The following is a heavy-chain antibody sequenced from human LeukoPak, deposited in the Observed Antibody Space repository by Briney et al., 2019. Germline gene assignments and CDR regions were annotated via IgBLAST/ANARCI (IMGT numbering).Heavy chain of an antibody. D-gene: IGHD6-13*01. CDR3: ARGDPGYSSSMPIDY. CDR1: GGTFSSYA. V-gene: IGHV1-69*13. Sequence: SVKVSCKASGGTFSSYAISWVRQAPGQGLEWMGGNIPIFGTANYAQKFQGRVTITADESTSTAYMELSSLRSEDTAVYYCARGDPGYSSSMPIDYWGQGTLVTVSS. CDR2: NIPIFGTA. J-gene: IGHJ4*02.